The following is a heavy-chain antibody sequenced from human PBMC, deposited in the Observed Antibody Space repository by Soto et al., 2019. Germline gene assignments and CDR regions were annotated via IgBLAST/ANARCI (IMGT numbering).Heavy chain of an antibody. V-gene: IGHV5-10-1*01. CDR2: IDPSDSYT. CDR1: GYSFTSYW. CDR3: ASQRGYSYGSPDY. Sequence: GESLKISCKGSGYSFTSYWIGWVRQMPGKGLEWMGRIDPSDSYTNYSPSFQGHVTISADKSISTAYLQWSSLRASDTAMYYCASQRGYSYGSPDYWGQGTLVTVSS. D-gene: IGHD5-18*01. J-gene: IGHJ4*02.